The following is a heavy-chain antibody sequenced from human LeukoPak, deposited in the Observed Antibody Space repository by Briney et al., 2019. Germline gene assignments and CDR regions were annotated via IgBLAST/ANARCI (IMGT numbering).Heavy chain of an antibody. J-gene: IGHJ6*03. V-gene: IGHV4-34*01. Sequence: PSETLSLTCAVYGGSFSAYYWGWVRQPPGKGLEWIGTISYSGTTYYSPSLKSRVTISLDTSKNQFSLKLSSVTAADTAIYYCARDFSSSSTVYYYYYMDVWGKGTTVTVSS. CDR1: GGSFSAYY. CDR3: ARDFSSSSTVYYYYYMDV. CDR2: ISYSGTT. D-gene: IGHD6-6*01.